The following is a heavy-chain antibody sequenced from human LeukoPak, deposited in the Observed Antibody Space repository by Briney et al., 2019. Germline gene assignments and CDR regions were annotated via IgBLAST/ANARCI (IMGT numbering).Heavy chain of an antibody. D-gene: IGHD6-19*01. V-gene: IGHV3-30-3*01. CDR1: GFTFSSYA. J-gene: IGHJ6*02. CDR3: ARDIAMAGPIYYYYYGMDV. CDR2: ISYDGSNK. Sequence: PGRSLRLSCAASGFTFSSYAMHWVRQAPGKGLEWVAVISYDGSNKYYADSVKGRFTISRDNSKNTLYLQMNSLRAEDTAVYYCARDIAMAGPIYYYYYGMDVWGQGTTVTVSS.